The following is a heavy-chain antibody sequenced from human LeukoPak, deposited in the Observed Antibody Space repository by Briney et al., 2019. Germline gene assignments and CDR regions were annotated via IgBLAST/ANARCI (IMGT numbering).Heavy chain of an antibody. J-gene: IGHJ3*02. CDR2: IYHSGTT. V-gene: IGHV4-38-2*02. D-gene: IGHD3-22*01. CDR1: GYSISTGYY. CDR3: ARARLLNYYDSSGSTHDAFDI. Sequence: TSETLSLTCTVSGYSISTGYYWGWIRQPPGQGLEWIGSIYHSGTTYYNSSLKSRVTISVDTSKNQFSLKLSSVTAADTAVYYCARARLLNYYDSSGSTHDAFDIWGQGTMVTVSS.